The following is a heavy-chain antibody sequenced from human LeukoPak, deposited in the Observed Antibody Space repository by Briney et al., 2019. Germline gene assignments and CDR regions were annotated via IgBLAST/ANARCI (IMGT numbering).Heavy chain of an antibody. CDR2: ISNSGGSI. CDR3: ARDRSNSYFDY. V-gene: IGHV3-11*04. CDR1: GFIFSDYY. D-gene: IGHD4-23*01. J-gene: IGHJ4*02. Sequence: SGGSLRLSCAASGFIFSDYYMTWIRQAPGKGLEWISFISNSGGSIYYADSVKGRFTIYRDNTKKSLYLQMNSLRAEDTAVYYCARDRSNSYFDYWGQGALVTVSS.